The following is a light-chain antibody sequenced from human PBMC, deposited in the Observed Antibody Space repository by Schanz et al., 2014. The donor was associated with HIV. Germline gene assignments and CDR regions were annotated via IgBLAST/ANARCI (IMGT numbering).Light chain of an antibody. CDR1: SSSIGSNF. J-gene: IGLJ3*02. CDR2: DNS. V-gene: IGLV1-51*01. CDR3: GTWDASLDNWV. Sequence: QSVLTQPPSVSAAPGQKVTISCSGSSSSIGSNFVSWYQQLPGTAPKLLICDNSKRPSGIPDRFSGSKSGTSATLGITGLQTGDEADYYCGTWDASLDNWVFGGGTKLTVL.